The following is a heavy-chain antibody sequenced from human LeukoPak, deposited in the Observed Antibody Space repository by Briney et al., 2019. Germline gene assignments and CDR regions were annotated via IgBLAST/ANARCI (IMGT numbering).Heavy chain of an antibody. CDR2: FYSSGNS. Sequence: SETLSLTCTVSGGSISGYYWSWIRQAPGKGLEWIGYFYSSGNSNYNPSLKSRVTISGDSSKSQLSLRLNSVTAADTAVYYCARFLSPFADCGGDCYRYYFDYWGQGTLVTVSS. V-gene: IGHV4-59*01. CDR3: ARFLSPFADCGGDCYRYYFDY. CDR1: GGSISGYY. J-gene: IGHJ4*02. D-gene: IGHD2-21*02.